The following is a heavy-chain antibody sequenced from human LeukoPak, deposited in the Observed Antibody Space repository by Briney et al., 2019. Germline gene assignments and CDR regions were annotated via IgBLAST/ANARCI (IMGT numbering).Heavy chain of an antibody. D-gene: IGHD2-2*01. V-gene: IGHV3-23*01. CDR2: ISGSGGST. CDR1: GFTFSSYA. CDR3: AKVEYIVVVPAAPARAEYFQH. Sequence: GGSLRLSCAASGFTFSSYAMSWVRQAPGKGLEWVSAISGSGGSTYYADSVKGRFTISRDNSKNTLYLQMNSLRAEDTAVYYCAKVEYIVVVPAAPARAEYFQHWGQGTLVTVSS. J-gene: IGHJ1*01.